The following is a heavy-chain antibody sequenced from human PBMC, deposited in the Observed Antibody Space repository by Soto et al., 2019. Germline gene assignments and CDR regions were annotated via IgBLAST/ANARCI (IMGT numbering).Heavy chain of an antibody. D-gene: IGHD1-1*01. CDR2: IIPLFGSA. Sequence: QVQLVQSGAEVKKPGSSVKVSCKASGDTFNSFAISWVRQAPGQGLEWMGGIIPLFGSANYAQKFQGRLTITADKSTSTAYMDLSSLRSEDTAVYYCARRPSREQLVRGNYNFLDPWGQGTLVTVSS. CDR1: GDTFNSFA. V-gene: IGHV1-69*06. CDR3: ARRPSREQLVRGNYNFLDP. J-gene: IGHJ5*02.